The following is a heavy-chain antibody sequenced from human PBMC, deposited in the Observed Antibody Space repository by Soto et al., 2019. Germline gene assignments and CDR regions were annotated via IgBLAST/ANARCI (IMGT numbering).Heavy chain of an antibody. Sequence: KRLEWIGSIYYSGSTYYTPSLKSRVTISLDASKNQFSTTLSSVTAADAAVYYCARHQGVAVAATGFDYWGQGTLVTVSS. D-gene: IGHD6-19*01. CDR3: ARHQGVAVAATGFDY. J-gene: IGHJ4*02. CDR2: IYYSGST. V-gene: IGHV4-39*01.